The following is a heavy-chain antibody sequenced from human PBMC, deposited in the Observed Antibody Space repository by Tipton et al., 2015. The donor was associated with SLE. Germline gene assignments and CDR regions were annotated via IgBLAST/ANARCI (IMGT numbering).Heavy chain of an antibody. V-gene: IGHV4-61*10. CDR3: ARTSGSYMDY. J-gene: IGHJ4*02. Sequence: TLSLTCTVPGGSISSGSYYWSWIRQPAGKGLEWIGYIYHSGGTNHSPSLRSRLTTSVDTSKNQFSLRLSSVTAADTAVYYCARTSGSYMDYWGQGTLVTVSS. CDR2: IYHSGGT. D-gene: IGHD3-10*01. CDR1: GGSISSGSYY.